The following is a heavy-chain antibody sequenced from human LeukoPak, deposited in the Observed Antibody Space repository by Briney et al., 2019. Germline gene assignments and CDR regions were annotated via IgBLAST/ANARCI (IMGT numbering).Heavy chain of an antibody. CDR1: GFTFSDYG. J-gene: IGHJ4*02. CDR2: ISYDGINK. V-gene: IGHV3-30*03. D-gene: IGHD3-22*01. CDR3: ARDSHYYDSRGGFDY. Sequence: GGSLRLSCAASGFTFSDYGMHWVRQAPGKGLEWVAVISYDGINKYYADSVKGRFTISRDNSKNTLYLQMNSLRAEDTAVYYCARDSHYYDSRGGFDYWGQGTLVTVSS.